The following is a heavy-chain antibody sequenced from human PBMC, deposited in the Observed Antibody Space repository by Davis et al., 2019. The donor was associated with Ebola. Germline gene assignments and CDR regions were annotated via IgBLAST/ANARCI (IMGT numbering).Heavy chain of an antibody. V-gene: IGHV4-30-4*01. CDR1: GGSISSGDYY. CDR3: ARGDYDLLSALDV. J-gene: IGHJ6*04. CDR2: IYYNGTT. D-gene: IGHD3-9*01. Sequence: PSETLSLTCTVSGGSISSGDYYWTWIRQPPGKGLEWIGYIYYNGTTYYSPSLKSRLTISTHTSENQFSLNLTSVIAADTAVYYCARGDYDLLSALDVWGKGTTVIVSS.